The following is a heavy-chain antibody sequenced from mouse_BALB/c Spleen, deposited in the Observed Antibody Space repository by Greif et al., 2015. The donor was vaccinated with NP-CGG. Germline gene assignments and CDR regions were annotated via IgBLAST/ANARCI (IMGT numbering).Heavy chain of an antibody. CDR3: ARHGNFDY. CDR2: ISSGGSYT. Sequence: EVKLVESGGGLVKPGGSLKLSCAASGFTFSSYAMSWVRQTPEKRLEWVATISSGGSYTYYPDSVKGRFTISRDNAKNTLYLQMSSPRSEDTAMYYCARHGNFDYWGQGTTLTVSS. D-gene: IGHD1-1*02. CDR1: GFTFSSYA. V-gene: IGHV5-9-3*01. J-gene: IGHJ2*01.